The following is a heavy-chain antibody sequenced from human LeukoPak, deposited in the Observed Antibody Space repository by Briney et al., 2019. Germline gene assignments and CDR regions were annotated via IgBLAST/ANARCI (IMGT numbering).Heavy chain of an antibody. J-gene: IGHJ4*02. Sequence: SVKVSCKASGGTFSSYAISWVRQAPGQGLEXXGGIIPIFGTANYAQKFQGRVTITADESTTTAYMELNSLRSEDTAVYYCALEFRTFYAVFDYWGQGTLVTVSS. CDR2: IIPIFGTA. D-gene: IGHD2-2*01. V-gene: IGHV1-69*01. CDR3: ALEFRTFYAVFDY. CDR1: GGTFSSYA.